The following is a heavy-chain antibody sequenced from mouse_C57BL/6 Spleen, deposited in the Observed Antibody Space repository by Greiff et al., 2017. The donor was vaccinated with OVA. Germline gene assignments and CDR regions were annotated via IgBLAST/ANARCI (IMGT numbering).Heavy chain of an antibody. CDR2: ISYSGST. CDR1: GYSITSGYD. V-gene: IGHV3-1*01. Sequence: EVQRVESGPGMVKPSQSLSLTCTVTGYSITSGYDWHWIRHFPGNKLEWMGYISYSGSTNYNPSLQSRISITHDTSKNHFFLKLNSVTTEDTATYYCARGSDGYYECAYWGQGTLVTVSA. CDR3: ARGSDGYYECAY. D-gene: IGHD2-3*01. J-gene: IGHJ3*01.